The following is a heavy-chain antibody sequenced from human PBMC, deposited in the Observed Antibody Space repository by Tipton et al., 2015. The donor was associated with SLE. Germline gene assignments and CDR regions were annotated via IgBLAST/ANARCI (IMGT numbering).Heavy chain of an antibody. D-gene: IGHD1-14*01. CDR2: INHSGST. CDR3: ARLGTEWAYVDV. J-gene: IGHJ6*04. CDR1: VGSFSGHH. V-gene: IGHV4-34*01. Sequence: TLSLTCAVYVGSFSGHHWTWIRQPPGKGLEWIGEINHSGSTNYNPSLKSRVTISVDTSKNQFSLKLSSVTAADTAVYYCARLGTEWAYVDVWGKGTTVTVSS.